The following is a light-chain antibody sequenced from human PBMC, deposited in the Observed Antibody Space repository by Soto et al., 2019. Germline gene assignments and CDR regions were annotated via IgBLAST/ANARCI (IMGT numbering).Light chain of an antibody. CDR3: QQYNKWPPLT. J-gene: IGKJ4*01. Sequence: DFQVSQSPSTLSAAVGDRVSITCRASQGINNLLSWYQQKPGKAPKFLIYDVSTLESGVPSRFSGSGSGTEFTLTISSLQSADFAVYHCQQYNKWPPLTFGGGTKVDIK. CDR1: QGINNL. CDR2: DVS. V-gene: IGKV1-5*01.